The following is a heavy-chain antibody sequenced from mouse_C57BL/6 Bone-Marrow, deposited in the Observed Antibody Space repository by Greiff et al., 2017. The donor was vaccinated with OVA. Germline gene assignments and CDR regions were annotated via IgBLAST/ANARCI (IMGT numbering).Heavy chain of an antibody. Sequence: LQESGAELVRPGASVTLSCKASGYTFTDYEMHWVKQTPVHGLEWIGAIDPETGGTAYNQKFKGKAILTADKSSSTAYMELRSLTSEDSAVYYCTRWGGNPYWGQGTTLTVSS. CDR1: GYTFTDYE. J-gene: IGHJ2*01. D-gene: IGHD2-1*01. CDR3: TRWGGNPY. V-gene: IGHV1-15*01. CDR2: IDPETGGT.